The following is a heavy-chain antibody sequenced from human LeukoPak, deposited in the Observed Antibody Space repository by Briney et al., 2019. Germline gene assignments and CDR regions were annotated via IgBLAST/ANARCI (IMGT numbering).Heavy chain of an antibody. J-gene: IGHJ4*02. D-gene: IGHD3-9*01. CDR1: GYTFTSYY. CDR2: INPSGGST. Sequence: GASVKVSLKASGYTFTSYYMHWVRQAPGQGLEWMGIINPSGGSTTYAQKFQGRVTMTRDTSTSTVYMELSSLRSEDTAVYYCARTDQYYDLLTDTYYFDYWGQGTLVTVSS. CDR3: ARTDQYYDLLTDTYYFDY. V-gene: IGHV1-46*01.